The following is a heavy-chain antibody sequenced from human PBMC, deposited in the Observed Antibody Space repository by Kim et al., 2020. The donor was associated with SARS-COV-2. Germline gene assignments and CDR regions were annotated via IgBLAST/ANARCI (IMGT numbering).Heavy chain of an antibody. J-gene: IGHJ5*02. D-gene: IGHD2-15*01. V-gene: IGHV1-18*01. Sequence: ASVKVSCKASGYTFTSYGISWVRQAPGQGLEWMGWISAYNGNTNYAQKLQGRVTMTTDTSTSTAYMELRSLRSDDTAVYYCARDGLGYCSGGSCYYNWFDPWGQGTLVTVSS. CDR1: GYTFTSYG. CDR2: ISAYNGNT. CDR3: ARDGLGYCSGGSCYYNWFDP.